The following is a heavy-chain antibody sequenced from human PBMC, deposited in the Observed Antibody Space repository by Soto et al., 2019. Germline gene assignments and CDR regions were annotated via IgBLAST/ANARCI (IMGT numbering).Heavy chain of an antibody. D-gene: IGHD3-22*01. CDR3: ASLKMYYYDSSGYGRYYYYGMDV. V-gene: IGHV4-39*01. J-gene: IGHJ6*02. CDR1: GGSISSSSYY. Sequence: SETLSLTCTVSGGSISSSSYYWGWIRQPPXKGLEWIGSIYYSGSTYYNPSLKSRVTISVDTSKNQFSLKLSSVTAADTAVYYCASLKMYYYDSSGYGRYYYYGMDVWGQGTTVTVFS. CDR2: IYYSGST.